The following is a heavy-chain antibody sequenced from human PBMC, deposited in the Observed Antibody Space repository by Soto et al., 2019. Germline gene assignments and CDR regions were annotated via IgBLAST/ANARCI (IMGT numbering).Heavy chain of an antibody. D-gene: IGHD6-25*01. CDR2: MIPVVGIA. J-gene: IGHJ4*02. Sequence: SVKLSCKDSGGTFSRNTISWVRQAPGQGLEWMGRMIPVVGIASYAQKFQGRVTITADKSTSTAYMELSSLRSEDTAVYYCASEHGVVAAATLLYFDSWGQGTLVTVSS. V-gene: IGHV1-69*02. CDR1: GGTFSRNT. CDR3: ASEHGVVAAATLLYFDS.